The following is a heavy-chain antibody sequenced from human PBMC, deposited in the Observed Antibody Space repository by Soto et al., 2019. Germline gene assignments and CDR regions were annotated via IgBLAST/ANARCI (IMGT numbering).Heavy chain of an antibody. J-gene: IGHJ5*02. Sequence: GSLRLSCAASRFTFSSSGMHWVRQAPGKGLEWVSVISYDGSNKYYADSVKGRFTISRDDSKNTVYLQMNSLRAEDTAVYYCAKCSIKCYWFDPWGQGTLVTVSS. CDR3: AKCSIKCYWFDP. CDR1: RFTFSSSG. CDR2: ISYDGSNK. V-gene: IGHV3-30*18. D-gene: IGHD2-2*01.